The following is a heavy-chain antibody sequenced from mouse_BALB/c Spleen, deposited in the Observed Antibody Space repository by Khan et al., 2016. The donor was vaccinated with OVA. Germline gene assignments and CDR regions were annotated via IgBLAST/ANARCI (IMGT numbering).Heavy chain of an antibody. J-gene: IGHJ2*01. CDR1: GYSFTGYF. CDR2: INPHIGET. CDR3: ARKNGSDFDY. D-gene: IGHD1-1*01. V-gene: IGHV1-20*02. Sequence: EVQLQQSGPELVKPGASVKISCKASGYSFTGYFMNWVMQSPGKSLEWIGRINPHIGETLYNQKFKGQATLTVDESSRTVHMELRSLASEDSAVYYCARKNGSDFDYWGQGTTLTVSS.